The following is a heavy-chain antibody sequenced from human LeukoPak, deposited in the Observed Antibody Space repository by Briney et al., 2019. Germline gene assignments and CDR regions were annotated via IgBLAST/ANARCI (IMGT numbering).Heavy chain of an antibody. CDR2: IYYSGST. D-gene: IGHD5-12*01. V-gene: IGHV4-39*07. Sequence: SETLSLTCTVSGGSISSSSYHWGWIRQPPGKGLEWIGSIYYSGSTYYNPSLKSRVTISVDTSKNQFSLKLSSVTAADTAVYYCASGSSGYDSGFDYWGQGTLVTVSS. J-gene: IGHJ4*02. CDR1: GGSISSSSYH. CDR3: ASGSSGYDSGFDY.